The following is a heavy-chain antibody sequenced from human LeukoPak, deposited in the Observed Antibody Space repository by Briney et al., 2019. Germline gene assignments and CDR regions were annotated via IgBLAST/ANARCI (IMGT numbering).Heavy chain of an antibody. Sequence: GGSLRLSCAVSGFSVTNYYMSWVRQAPGKGLEWVSLIRGNGETFYADSVKGRFTISRDDSKSTVYLQMNSLRVEDTAVYFCARDRAAIQDWVEFDPWGQGTLVTVSS. V-gene: IGHV3-66*03. CDR3: ARDRAAIQDWVEFDP. CDR1: GFSVTNYY. CDR2: IRGNGET. J-gene: IGHJ5*02. D-gene: IGHD3/OR15-3a*01.